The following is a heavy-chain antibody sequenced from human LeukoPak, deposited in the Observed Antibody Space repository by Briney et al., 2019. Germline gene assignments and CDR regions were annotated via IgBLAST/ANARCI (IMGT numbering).Heavy chain of an antibody. D-gene: IGHD6-19*01. J-gene: IGHJ6*02. Sequence: GGSLRLSCAASGFTLSSYSMNWVRQAPGKGLEWVSSISSSSSYIYYADSVKGRFTISRDNAKNSLYLQMNSLRAEDTAVYYCARDSSGWSPPGDYYYGMDVWGQGTTVTVSS. V-gene: IGHV3-21*04. CDR1: GFTLSSYS. CDR3: ARDSSGWSPPGDYYYGMDV. CDR2: ISSSSSYI.